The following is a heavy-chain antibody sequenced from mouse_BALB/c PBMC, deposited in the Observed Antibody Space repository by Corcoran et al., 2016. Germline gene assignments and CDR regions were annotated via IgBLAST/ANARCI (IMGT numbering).Heavy chain of an antibody. D-gene: IGHD2-12*01. CDR3: ARSYPGIAMDY. CDR2: INHYNDGT. V-gene: IGHV1S136*01. J-gene: IGHJ4*01. CDR1: GYTFTNYV. Sequence: EVQLQQSGPELVKPGASVKMSCKTSGYTFTNYVMHWVKQKTGQGLEWIGCINHYNDGTKYNEKFKCKATLTSEKSSSTAYMELSSLTSEDSAAYYCARSYPGIAMDYWGPGTSVTVSS.